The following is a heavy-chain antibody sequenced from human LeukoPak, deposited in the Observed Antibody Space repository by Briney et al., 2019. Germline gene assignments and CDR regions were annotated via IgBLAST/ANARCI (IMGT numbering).Heavy chain of an antibody. V-gene: IGHV3-15*01. Sequence: PGGSLRLSCVASGFTFSKAWMSWVRQAPGKGLEWVGRIKSKTDGGTTDCAAPVKGRFTISRDDSKNTLYLQMNSLKTEDTAVYYCAREPYDILTGVDAFDIWGQGTMVTVSS. J-gene: IGHJ3*02. CDR1: GFTFSKAW. CDR3: AREPYDILTGVDAFDI. CDR2: IKSKTDGGTT. D-gene: IGHD3-9*01.